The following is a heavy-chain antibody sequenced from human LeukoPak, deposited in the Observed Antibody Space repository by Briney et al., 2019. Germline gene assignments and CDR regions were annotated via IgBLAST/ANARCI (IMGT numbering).Heavy chain of an antibody. D-gene: IGHD2-15*01. CDR1: GYTFTSYY. V-gene: IGHV1-46*01. Sequence: ASVKVSCKASGYTFTSYYMHWVRQAPGQGLEWMGIINPSGGSTSYAQKFQGRVTMTRDMSTSTVYMELSSLRSEDTAVYYCARGQPRYCSGGSCYPWLDYYYYYMDVWGKGTTVTISS. CDR2: INPSGGST. CDR3: ARGQPRYCSGGSCYPWLDYYYYYMDV. J-gene: IGHJ6*03.